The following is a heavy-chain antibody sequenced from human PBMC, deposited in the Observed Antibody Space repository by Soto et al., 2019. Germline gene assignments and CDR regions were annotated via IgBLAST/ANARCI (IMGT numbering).Heavy chain of an antibody. V-gene: IGHV1-18*04. Sequence: ASVKVSCKASGYTFTSYCISWVRQAPGQGLEWMGWISAYNGNTNYAQKLQGRVTMTTDTSTSTAYMELRSLRSDDTAVYYCARAGVAAAGTSYSSGWSAYYYYGMDVWGQGTTVTVSS. CDR3: ARAGVAAAGTSYSSGWSAYYYYGMDV. J-gene: IGHJ6*02. CDR2: ISAYNGNT. CDR1: GYTFTSYC. D-gene: IGHD6-19*01.